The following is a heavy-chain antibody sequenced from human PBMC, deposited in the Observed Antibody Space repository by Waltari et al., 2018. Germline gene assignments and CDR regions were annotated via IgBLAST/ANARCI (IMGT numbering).Heavy chain of an antibody. V-gene: IGHV1-69*05. CDR1: GGTFSSYA. J-gene: IGHJ6*02. CDR3: ARDGVIAAAYYYYYGMDV. D-gene: IGHD6-13*01. CDR2: IIPIFGTA. Sequence: QVQLVQSGAEVTKPGSSVKVSCKASGGTFSSYAISWVRPAPGQGLEWMGGIIPIFGTANYAQKFQGRVTITTDESTSTAYMELSSLRSEDTAVYYCARDGVIAAAYYYYYGMDVWGQGTTVTVSS.